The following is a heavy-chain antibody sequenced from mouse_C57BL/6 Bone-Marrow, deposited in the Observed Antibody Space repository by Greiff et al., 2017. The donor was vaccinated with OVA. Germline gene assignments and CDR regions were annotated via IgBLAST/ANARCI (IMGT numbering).Heavy chain of an antibody. CDR3: ARRLITTAAY. Sequence: DVKLQESGGGLVKPGGSLKLSCAASGFTFSSYTMSWVRQTPEKRLEWVATISGGGGNTYYPDSVKGRFTISRDNAKNTLYLQMSSLRSEDTALYYCARRLITTAAYWGQGTLVTVSA. D-gene: IGHD1-1*01. V-gene: IGHV5-9*01. CDR2: ISGGGGNT. J-gene: IGHJ3*01. CDR1: GFTFSSYT.